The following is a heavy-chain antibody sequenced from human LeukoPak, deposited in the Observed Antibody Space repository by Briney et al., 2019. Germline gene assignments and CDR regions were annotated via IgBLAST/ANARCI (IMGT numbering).Heavy chain of an antibody. CDR1: GGSISSGGYY. D-gene: IGHD6-13*01. Sequence: SETLSLTCTVSGGSISSGGYYWSWIRQHPGKGLEWIGYIYYSGSTYYNPSLKSRVTISVDTSKNQFSLKLSSVTAADTAVYYCARDLLAAAGNWFDPWGQGTLVTVSS. V-gene: IGHV4-31*03. CDR2: IYYSGST. J-gene: IGHJ5*02. CDR3: ARDLLAAAGNWFDP.